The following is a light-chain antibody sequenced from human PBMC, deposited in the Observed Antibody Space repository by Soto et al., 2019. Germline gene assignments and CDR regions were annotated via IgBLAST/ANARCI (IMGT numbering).Light chain of an antibody. CDR1: QSIASR. CDR2: GAS. Sequence: DIQMTQSPSSLSASVGDRVTITCRASQSIASRLNWYQQKPGSAPKLLIYGASTLESGVPSRFSGSGSGTDFTLTVSSLQVEDFATYYCQQTDTIPRTCGQGTKVDIK. J-gene: IGKJ1*01. V-gene: IGKV1-39*01. CDR3: QQTDTIPRT.